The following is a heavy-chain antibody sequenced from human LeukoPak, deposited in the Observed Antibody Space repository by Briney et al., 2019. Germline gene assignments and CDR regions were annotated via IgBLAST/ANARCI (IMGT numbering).Heavy chain of an antibody. J-gene: IGHJ4*02. CDR3: ARDGRIAY. CDR1: QFTFSSYW. CDR2: IKQDGSES. Sequence: PGGSLRLSCAASQFTFSSYWMSWVRQAPGKGLEWVANIKQDGSESYYVDSVKGRFTISRDNAKNSLYLQLNSLRVEDTAVYYCARDGRIAYWGQGTLVTVSS. V-gene: IGHV3-7*01. D-gene: IGHD2-15*01.